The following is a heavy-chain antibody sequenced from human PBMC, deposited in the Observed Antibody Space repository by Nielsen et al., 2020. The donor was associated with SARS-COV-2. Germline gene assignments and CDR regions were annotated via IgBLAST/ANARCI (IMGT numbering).Heavy chain of an antibody. CDR2: IIPIFGTA. D-gene: IGHD3-3*01. V-gene: IGHV1-69*06. Sequence: SVKVSCKASGGSFSSYAINWVRQAPGQGLEWMGGIIPIFGTANYAQKFQGRVTITADKSTSTAYMELSSLRSEDTAVYYCARSNRRSGSDAFDIWGQGTMVTVSS. CDR1: GGSFSSYA. J-gene: IGHJ3*02. CDR3: ARSNRRSGSDAFDI.